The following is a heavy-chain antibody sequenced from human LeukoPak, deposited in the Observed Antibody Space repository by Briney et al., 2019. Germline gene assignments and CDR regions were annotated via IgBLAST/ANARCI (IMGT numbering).Heavy chain of an antibody. J-gene: IGHJ4*02. CDR1: GGSISSGSYY. Sequence: PSETLSLTCTVSGGSISSGSYYWSWIRQPAGKGLEWIGRIYTSGSTNYNPSLKSRVTISVDPSKNQLSLKLSSVTAADTAVYYCARETNGDYVDYWGQGTLVTVSS. CDR3: ARETNGDYVDY. CDR2: IYTSGST. V-gene: IGHV4-61*02. D-gene: IGHD4-17*01.